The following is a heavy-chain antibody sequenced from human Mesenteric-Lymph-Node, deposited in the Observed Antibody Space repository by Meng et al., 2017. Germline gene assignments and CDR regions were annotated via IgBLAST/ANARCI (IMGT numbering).Heavy chain of an antibody. CDR1: GGSISSGSYY. CDR3: ARGGGGSSWYRFSFDY. D-gene: IGHD6-13*01. V-gene: IGHV4-61*02. CDR2: IYTSGST. J-gene: IGHJ4*02. Sequence: SETLSLTCTVSGGSISSGSYYWSWIRQPAGKGLEWIGRIYTSGSTNYNPSLKSRVTISVDTSKNQFSLKLSSVTAADTAVYYCARGGGGSSWYRFSFDYWGQGTLVTVSS.